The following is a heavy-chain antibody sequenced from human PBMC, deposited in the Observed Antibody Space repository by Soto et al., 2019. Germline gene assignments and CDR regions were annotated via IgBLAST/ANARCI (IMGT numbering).Heavy chain of an antibody. CDR2: IYSGGST. J-gene: IGHJ6*02. CDR1: GFTVSSNY. D-gene: IGHD2-2*01. CDR3: GSGYQYYYYYGMDV. V-gene: IGHV3-53*01. Sequence: XGSLILSCAASGFTVSSNYMSWVRQAPGKGLEWVSVIYSGGSTYYADSVKGRFTISRDNSKNTLYLQMNSLRAEDTAVYYCGSGYQYYYYYGMDVWGPGNTVTVSS.